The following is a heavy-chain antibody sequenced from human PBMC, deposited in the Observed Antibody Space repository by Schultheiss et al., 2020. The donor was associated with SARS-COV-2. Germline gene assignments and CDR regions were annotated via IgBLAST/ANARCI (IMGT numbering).Heavy chain of an antibody. J-gene: IGHJ4*02. CDR2: IIPIFGTA. V-gene: IGHV1-69*13. CDR3: ARGERYLRY. Sequence: SVKVSCKASGNTFTTYYMNWVRQAPGQGLEWMGGIIPIFGTANYAQKFQGRVTITADESTSTAYMELSSLRSEDTAVYYCARGERYLRYWGQGTLVTVSS. CDR1: GNTFTTYY. D-gene: IGHD1-14*01.